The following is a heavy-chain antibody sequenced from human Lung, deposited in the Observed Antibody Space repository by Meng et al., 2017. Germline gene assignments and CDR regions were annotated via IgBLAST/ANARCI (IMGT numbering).Heavy chain of an antibody. Sequence: QVHLVQPGLEVKKPGALVKVSCKASGYTFTTYGISWLRQAPGQGLEWMGWIDPGNGNRDFAEKFQDRLTMSNDTSSSTVYMELTRLTSDDTAVYYCARDRQWLFDYWGQGALVTVSS. D-gene: IGHD6-19*01. CDR2: IDPGNGNR. V-gene: IGHV1-18*01. CDR1: GYTFTTYG. J-gene: IGHJ4*02. CDR3: ARDRQWLFDY.